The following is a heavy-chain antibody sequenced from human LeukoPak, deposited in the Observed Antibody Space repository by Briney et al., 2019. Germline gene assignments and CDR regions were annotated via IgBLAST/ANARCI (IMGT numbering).Heavy chain of an antibody. CDR3: ARGDSSTWVY. D-gene: IGHD6-6*01. J-gene: IGHJ4*02. CDR1: GGSISGYY. Sequence: SETLSLTCTVPGGSISGYYWSWIRQPPGKGLEWIGYIYYSGSTNYNPSLKSRVTISVDTSKNQFSLKLSSVTAADTAVYYCARGDSSTWVYWGQGTLVTVSS. V-gene: IGHV4-59*01. CDR2: IYYSGST.